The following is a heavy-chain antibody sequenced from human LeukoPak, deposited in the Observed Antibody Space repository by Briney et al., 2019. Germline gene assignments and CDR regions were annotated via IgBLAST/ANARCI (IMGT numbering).Heavy chain of an antibody. V-gene: IGHV3-48*01. CDR2: ISSSSSSI. Sequence: GGSLRLSCAASGFTFSSYSMNWVRQAPGKGLEWVSYISSSSSSIYYADSVKGRFTISRDNAKNSLYLQMNSLRAEDTAVYYCARESGQCPSAICYRPEDFWGQGTLVTVSS. D-gene: IGHD2-2*01. CDR1: GFTFSSYS. CDR3: ARESGQCPSAICYRPEDF. J-gene: IGHJ4*02.